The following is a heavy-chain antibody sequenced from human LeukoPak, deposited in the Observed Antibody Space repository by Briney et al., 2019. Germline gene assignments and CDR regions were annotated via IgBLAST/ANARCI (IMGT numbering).Heavy chain of an antibody. CDR1: RFTFGDYA. Sequence: QTGRSLRLSCIASRFTFGDYAMTWVRQAPGKGLEWVGFIRSKVYGGTPEYAASVKGRFTISRDDSKGIAYLQMNSLKTEDTAVYYCTRDQSPYYWGQGTLVTVSS. CDR2: IRSKVYGGTP. CDR3: TRDQSPYY. V-gene: IGHV3-49*04. J-gene: IGHJ4*02.